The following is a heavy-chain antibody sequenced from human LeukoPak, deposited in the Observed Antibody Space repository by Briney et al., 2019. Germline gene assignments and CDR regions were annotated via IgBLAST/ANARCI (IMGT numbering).Heavy chain of an antibody. J-gene: IGHJ4*02. CDR3: ARDLEAANTYYFDY. Sequence: GGSLRLSCAASGFTVSSSYMSWVRQAPGKGLEWVSIISSAGTTYYADSVKGRFTISRDNSKNTVYLQVSSLRDEDTAVYYCARDLEAANTYYFDYWGQGTMVTVSS. CDR1: GFTVSSSY. CDR2: ISSAGTT. V-gene: IGHV3-66*01. D-gene: IGHD6-13*01.